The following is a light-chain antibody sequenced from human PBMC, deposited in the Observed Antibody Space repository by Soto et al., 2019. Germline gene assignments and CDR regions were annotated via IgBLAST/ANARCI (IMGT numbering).Light chain of an antibody. Sequence: IQVTQSPSSLSASVGDRVTITCRASQAISNYLAWYQQKPGKAPNLLIYAASTLQSGVPSRFSGSASGTEFTISISSLQPEDVATYYCEQLDSYPRTFGQGTKVEIK. CDR1: QAISNY. CDR2: AAS. CDR3: EQLDSYPRT. J-gene: IGKJ2*01. V-gene: IGKV1-9*01.